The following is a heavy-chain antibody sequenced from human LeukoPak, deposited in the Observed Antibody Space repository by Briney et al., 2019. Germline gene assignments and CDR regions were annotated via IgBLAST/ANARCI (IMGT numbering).Heavy chain of an antibody. J-gene: IGHJ4*02. CDR1: GFTFDDYA. V-gene: IGHV3-9*01. Sequence: GRSLRLSCATSGFTFDDYAMHWVRQAPGKGLEWVSGISWNSGSIGYADSVKGRFTISRDNAKNSLYPQMNSLRAEDTAVYYCARAGAYDSYFDYWGQGTLVTVSS. D-gene: IGHD3-16*01. CDR3: ARAGAYDSYFDY. CDR2: ISWNSGSI.